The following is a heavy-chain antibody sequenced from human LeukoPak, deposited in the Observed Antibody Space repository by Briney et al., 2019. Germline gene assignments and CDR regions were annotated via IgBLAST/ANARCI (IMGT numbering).Heavy chain of an antibody. CDR1: GFTFTNYG. V-gene: IGHV3-30*02. CDR3: AKDVFAGFWGGYFGY. D-gene: IGHD3-3*01. Sequence: QSGGSLRLSCAASGFTFTNYGMHWVRQAPGKGLEWVAFIRYDGSNKYYADSVKGRFTVARDNSKNTLYLQMNSLRAEDTAVYYCAKDVFAGFWGGYFGYWGQGTLVTVSS. CDR2: IRYDGSNK. J-gene: IGHJ4*02.